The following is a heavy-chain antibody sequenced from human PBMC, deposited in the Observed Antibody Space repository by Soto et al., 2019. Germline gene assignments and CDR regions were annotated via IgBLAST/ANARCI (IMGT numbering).Heavy chain of an antibody. D-gene: IGHD2-21*01. Sequence: GGSLRLSCAASGFTFSTYWMNWVRQAPGKGLMWVAGIRSDGTITSYADSVKGRFSISREKAKNTLSLEMNSLRVEDTAVYLCARLSGDRLAFCSYGMDVWGQGTTVTVSS. CDR2: IRSDGTIT. CDR1: GFTFSTYW. V-gene: IGHV3-74*01. J-gene: IGHJ6*01. CDR3: ARLSGDRLAFCSYGMDV.